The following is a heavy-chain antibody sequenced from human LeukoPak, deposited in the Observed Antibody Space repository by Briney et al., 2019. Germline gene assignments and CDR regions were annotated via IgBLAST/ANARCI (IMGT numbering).Heavy chain of an antibody. V-gene: IGHV1-18*01. Sequence: ASVKVSCKASGGTFSSYAISWVRQAPGQGLEWMGWISAYNGNTNYAQKFQGRVTMTTDTSTSTAYMELRSLRSDDTAVYYCARARGDSGAYYNLYWGQGTLVTVSS. J-gene: IGHJ4*02. D-gene: IGHD3-22*01. CDR3: ARARGDSGAYYNLY. CDR2: ISAYNGNT. CDR1: GGTFSSYA.